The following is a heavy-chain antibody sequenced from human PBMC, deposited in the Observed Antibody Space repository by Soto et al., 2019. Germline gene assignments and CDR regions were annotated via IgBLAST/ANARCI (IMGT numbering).Heavy chain of an antibody. CDR1: GFTFSSYA. V-gene: IGHV3-23*01. Sequence: HPGGSLRLSCVTSGFTFSSYAMSWVRQAPGKGLEWVSGISGSGINTYYADSVKGRFTISRDNSKNTLYLQMNSLRAEDTAVYYCAKNSESSAYSSFDYWGQGTLVTVSS. J-gene: IGHJ4*02. CDR2: ISGSGINT. D-gene: IGHD3-22*01. CDR3: AKNSESSAYSSFDY.